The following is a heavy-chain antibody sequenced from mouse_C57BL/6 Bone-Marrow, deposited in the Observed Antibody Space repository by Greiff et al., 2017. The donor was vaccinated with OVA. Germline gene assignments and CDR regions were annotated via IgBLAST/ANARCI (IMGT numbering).Heavy chain of an antibody. CDR1: GFNIKDDY. CDR3: LQRRGNSWFAY. Sequence: VQLQQSGAELVRPGASVKLSCTASGFNIKDDYMHWVKQRPEQGLEWIGWIDPENGDTEYASKFQGKATITADTSSNTAYLQLSSLTSEDTAVYDCLQRRGNSWFAYWGQGTLVTVSA. J-gene: IGHJ3*01. V-gene: IGHV14-4*01. CDR2: IDPENGDT. D-gene: IGHD2-1*01.